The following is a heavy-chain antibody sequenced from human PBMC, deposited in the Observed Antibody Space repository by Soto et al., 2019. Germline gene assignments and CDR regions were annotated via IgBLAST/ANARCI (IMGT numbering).Heavy chain of an antibody. CDR2: IYPHDSDT. V-gene: IGHV5-51*01. Sequence: PGESLKISCKGPEYTFTNNWIGWVRQMPGRGLEWMGLIYPHDSDTRYSPSFQGQVTISADKSISTAYLQWSSLKASDTAMYYCARLNPGKYYDFWSGYYPEHYYGMDVWGQGTTVTVSS. CDR3: ARLNPGKYYDFWSGYYPEHYYGMDV. J-gene: IGHJ6*02. D-gene: IGHD3-3*01. CDR1: EYTFTNNW.